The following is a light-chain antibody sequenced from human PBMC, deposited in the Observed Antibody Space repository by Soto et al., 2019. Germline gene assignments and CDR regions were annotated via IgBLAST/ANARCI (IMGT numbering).Light chain of an antibody. CDR3: RQGTHWPPYT. CDR2: KVS. V-gene: IGKV2-30*01. CDR1: QSLAYSDGNTY. J-gene: IGKJ2*01. Sequence: DVVMTQSPLSLPVTLGQPASISCRSSQSLAYSDGNTYLNWFQQRPGQSPRRLIYKVSNRASGVQDRCSGSGSGTDFTLKISRVEAEDVGVYYCRQGTHWPPYTFGQGTKLEIK.